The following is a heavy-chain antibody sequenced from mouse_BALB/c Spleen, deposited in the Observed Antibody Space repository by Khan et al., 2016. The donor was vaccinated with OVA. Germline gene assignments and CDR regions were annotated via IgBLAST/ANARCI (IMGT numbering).Heavy chain of an antibody. V-gene: IGHV1-4*01. CDR3: VRDGAYHRNDGWFAY. CDR1: GYTFTSYT. CDR2: INPSNGYT. Sequence: QIQLVQSGAELARPGASVKMSCKASGYTFTSYTIHWIKERPGQGPEWIGYINPSNGYTNYNQKVKDKATLTTDKSSTTAYLQLSSLTSDDSAVYNCVRDGAYHRNDGWFAYWGQGTLVTVSA. J-gene: IGHJ3*01. D-gene: IGHD2-14*01.